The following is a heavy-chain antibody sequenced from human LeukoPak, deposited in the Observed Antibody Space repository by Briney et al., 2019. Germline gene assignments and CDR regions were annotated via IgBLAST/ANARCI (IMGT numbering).Heavy chain of an antibody. J-gene: IGHJ5*02. CDR3: ATRNMTTVSP. CDR2: ISSSGSTI. V-gene: IGHV3-11*01. Sequence: GGSLRLSCAASGFTFSDYYMSWIRQAPGKGLEWVSYISSSGSTIYYAGSVKGRFTISRDNAKDSLYLQMNSLRAEDTAVFYCATRNMTTVSPWGQGTLVTVSS. D-gene: IGHD4-17*01. CDR1: GFTFSDYY.